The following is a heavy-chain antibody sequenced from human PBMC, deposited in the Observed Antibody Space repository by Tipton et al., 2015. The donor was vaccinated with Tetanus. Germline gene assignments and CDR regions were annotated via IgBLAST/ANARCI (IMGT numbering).Heavy chain of an antibody. CDR1: GFTFTNYG. D-gene: IGHD2-2*01. V-gene: IGHV3-33*01. CDR2: IGYDGNVQ. Sequence: RSLRLSCAASGFTFTNYGFHWVRQAPGKGLEWVALIGYDGNVQNFAVSVKGRFTISTDNARNSLYLQMNSLRAEDTALYYCARGFDCGSNRCPGFDLWGQGTKVTVSS. J-gene: IGHJ3*01. CDR3: ARGFDCGSNRCPGFDL.